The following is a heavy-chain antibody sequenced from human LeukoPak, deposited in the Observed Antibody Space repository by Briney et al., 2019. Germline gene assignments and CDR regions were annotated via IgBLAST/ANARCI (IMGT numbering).Heavy chain of an antibody. Sequence: GGSLRLSCAASGFTFDDYAMHCVRQAPGEGLECVSGISWNSGSIGYADSVKGRFTISRDNAKNSLYLQMNSLRAEDTSLYYCAKSGGIYYDSSGYYYFDYWGQGTLVTVSS. CDR1: GFTFDDYA. J-gene: IGHJ4*02. CDR3: AKSGGIYYDSSGYYYFDY. V-gene: IGHV3-9*01. D-gene: IGHD3-22*01. CDR2: ISWNSGSI.